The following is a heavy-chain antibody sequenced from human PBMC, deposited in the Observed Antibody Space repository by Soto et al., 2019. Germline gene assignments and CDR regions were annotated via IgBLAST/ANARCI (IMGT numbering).Heavy chain of an antibody. V-gene: IGHV3-7*01. CDR2: LDKDGSER. CDR1: GFTFNTYW. CDR3: VCGGNFFVY. D-gene: IGHD3-16*01. Sequence: EVQLVESGGGLVQPGGSLRLSCAASGFTFNTYWMTWVRQPPGKGLEWVANLDKDGSERYYVDSVRGRFTISRDNAKNSLYLQINSLRAEDTAVYYCVCGGNFFVYWGQGTLVTVSP. J-gene: IGHJ4*02.